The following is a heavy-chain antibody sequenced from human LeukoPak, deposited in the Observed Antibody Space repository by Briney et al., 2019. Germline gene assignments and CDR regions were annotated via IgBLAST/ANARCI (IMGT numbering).Heavy chain of an antibody. Sequence: ASVKVSCKASGYTFSNYYIHWVRQAPGQGLEWMGWISAYNGNTNYAQKLQGRVTMTTDTSTSTAYMELRSLRSDDTAVYYCARDLEDYYDSSGYYFDAFDIWGQGTMVTVSS. CDR2: ISAYNGNT. V-gene: IGHV1-18*04. CDR3: ARDLEDYYDSSGYYFDAFDI. D-gene: IGHD3-22*01. CDR1: GYTFSNYY. J-gene: IGHJ3*02.